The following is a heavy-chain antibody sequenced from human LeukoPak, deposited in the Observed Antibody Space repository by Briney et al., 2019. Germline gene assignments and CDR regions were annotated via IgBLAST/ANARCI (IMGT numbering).Heavy chain of an antibody. J-gene: IGHJ6*02. Sequence: SETLSLTCAVYGGSFSGYYWSWIRQPPGKGLEWIGEINHSGSTNYNPSLKSRVTISVDTSKNQFSLKLSSVTAADTAVYYCARLSNYDFWSGYSDYGMDVWGQGTTVTVSS. D-gene: IGHD3-3*01. CDR3: ARLSNYDFWSGYSDYGMDV. CDR2: INHSGST. CDR1: GGSFSGYY. V-gene: IGHV4-34*01.